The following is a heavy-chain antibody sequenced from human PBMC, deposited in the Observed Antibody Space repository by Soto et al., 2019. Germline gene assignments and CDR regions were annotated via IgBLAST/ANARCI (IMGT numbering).Heavy chain of an antibody. J-gene: IGHJ5*02. CDR3: ARKMPTMIVVVIQNWFDP. CDR1: GGSISGYY. D-gene: IGHD3-22*01. Sequence: PSETLSLTCTVSGGSISGYYWSWIRQPPGKGLEWIGEINHSGSTNYNPSLKSRVTISVDTSKNQFSLKLSSVTAADTAVYYCARKMPTMIVVVIQNWFDPWGRGTLVTVSS. V-gene: IGHV4-34*01. CDR2: INHSGST.